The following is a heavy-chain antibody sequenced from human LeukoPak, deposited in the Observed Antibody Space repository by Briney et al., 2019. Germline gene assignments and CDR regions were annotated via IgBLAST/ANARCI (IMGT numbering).Heavy chain of an antibody. Sequence: SETLSLTCTVSGVSISSHYWSWIRQPPGKGLEWIGYIHYSGSTNYNPSLKSRVTISLDTSNNQFSLKLSSVTAADTAVYYCARRHYYDSSGYFDIWGQGTMVTVSS. CDR1: GVSISSHY. J-gene: IGHJ3*02. V-gene: IGHV4-59*11. CDR2: IHYSGST. CDR3: ARRHYYDSSGYFDI. D-gene: IGHD3-22*01.